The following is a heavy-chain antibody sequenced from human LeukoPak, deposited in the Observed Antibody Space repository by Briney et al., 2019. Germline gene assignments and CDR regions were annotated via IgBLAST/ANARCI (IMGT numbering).Heavy chain of an antibody. CDR3: TRGPFSDWLTQSWFDP. Sequence: SVKVSCKASGGTFSSYAISWVRQAPGQGLEWMGGIIPIFGTANYAQKFQGRVTITTDESTSTAYMELSSLTSDDTAVYYCTRGPFSDWLTQSWFDPWGQGTLVTVSS. J-gene: IGHJ5*02. D-gene: IGHD3/OR15-3a*01. CDR1: GGTFSSYA. CDR2: IIPIFGTA. V-gene: IGHV1-69*05.